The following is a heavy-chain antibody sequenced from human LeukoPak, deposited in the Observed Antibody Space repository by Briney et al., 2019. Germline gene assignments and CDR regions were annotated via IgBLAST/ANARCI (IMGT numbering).Heavy chain of an antibody. Sequence: ASVKVSCKASGYTFTGYYMHWVRQAPGQGLEWMGWINPNSGGTNYAQKFQGRVTMTRDTSISTAYMELSRLRSDDTAVYYCARDVDQGELPYFDYWGQGTLVTVSS. J-gene: IGHJ4*02. V-gene: IGHV1-2*02. CDR2: INPNSGGT. D-gene: IGHD1-26*01. CDR3: ARDVDQGELPYFDY. CDR1: GYTFTGYY.